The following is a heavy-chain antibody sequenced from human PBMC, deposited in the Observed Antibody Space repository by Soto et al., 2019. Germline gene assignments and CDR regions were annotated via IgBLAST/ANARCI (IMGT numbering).Heavy chain of an antibody. D-gene: IGHD3-3*01. Sequence: GGSLRLSCAASGFTFSSYGMHWVRQAPGKGLEWVAVIWYDGSNKYYADSVKGRFTISRDNSKNTLYLQMNSLRAEDTAVYYCARDELRFLPQPPDVWGQGTTVTVSS. J-gene: IGHJ6*02. V-gene: IGHV3-33*01. CDR3: ARDELRFLPQPPDV. CDR1: GFTFSSYG. CDR2: IWYDGSNK.